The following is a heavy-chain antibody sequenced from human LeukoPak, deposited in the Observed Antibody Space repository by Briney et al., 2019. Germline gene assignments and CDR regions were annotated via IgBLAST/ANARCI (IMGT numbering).Heavy chain of an antibody. Sequence: PGGSLRLSCAASGFTFSSYGMHWVRQAPGKGLEWVAFIRYDGSNKYYADSVKGRFTISRDNAKNSLYLQMNSLRAEDTAVYYCAKRRGLELLYYYYMDAWGKGTTVTVSS. CDR2: IRYDGSNK. CDR1: GFTFSSYG. CDR3: AKRRGLELLYYYYMDA. D-gene: IGHD1-7*01. V-gene: IGHV3-30*02. J-gene: IGHJ6*03.